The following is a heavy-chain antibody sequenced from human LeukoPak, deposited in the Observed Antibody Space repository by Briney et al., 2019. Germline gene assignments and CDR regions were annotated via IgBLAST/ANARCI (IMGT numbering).Heavy chain of an antibody. Sequence: GGSLRLSCAASGFTVSSNYMSWVRQAPGKGLEWVAVISYDGSNKYYADSVKGRFTISRDNSKNTLYLQMNSLRAEDTAVYYCARERIVGAILGYWGQGTLVTVSS. CDR2: ISYDGSNK. CDR1: GFTVSSNY. J-gene: IGHJ4*02. D-gene: IGHD1-26*01. CDR3: ARERIVGAILGY. V-gene: IGHV3-30-3*01.